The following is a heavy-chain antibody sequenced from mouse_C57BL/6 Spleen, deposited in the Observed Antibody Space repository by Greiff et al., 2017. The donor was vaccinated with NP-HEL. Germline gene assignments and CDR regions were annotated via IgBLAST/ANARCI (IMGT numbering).Heavy chain of an antibody. Sequence: QVQLQQPGAELVRPGSSVKLSCKASGYTFTSYWMDWVKQRPGQGLEWIGNIYPSDSETHYNQKFKDKATLTVDKSSSTAYMQLSSLTSEDSAVYYCAGYGNHWYFDVWGKGTTVTVSS. J-gene: IGHJ1*03. D-gene: IGHD2-1*01. CDR3: AGYGNHWYFDV. CDR2: IYPSDSET. CDR1: GYTFTSYW. V-gene: IGHV1-61*01.